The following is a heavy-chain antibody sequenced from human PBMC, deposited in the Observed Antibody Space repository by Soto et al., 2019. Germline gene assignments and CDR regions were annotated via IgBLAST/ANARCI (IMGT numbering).Heavy chain of an antibody. CDR1: RFTFDTYW. CDR2: INSDGTIS. V-gene: IGHV3-74*01. CDR3: ARLSGDHSAFFSYGMDA. D-gene: IGHD2-21*01. J-gene: IGHJ6*02. Sequence: LRLSCAASRFTFDTYWMNWVRQAPGKGPEWLSGINSDGTISSYADSVKGRFTISRDNARNTLSLQMNSLRAEDTAVYYCARLSGDHSAFFSYGMDAWGQGTTVTVSS.